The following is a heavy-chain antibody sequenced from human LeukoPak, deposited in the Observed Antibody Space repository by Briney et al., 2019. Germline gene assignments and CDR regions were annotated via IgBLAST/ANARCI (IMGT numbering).Heavy chain of an antibody. J-gene: IGHJ4*02. D-gene: IGHD2-15*01. CDR1: GGSISSYY. Sequence: SETLSLTCTVSGGSISSYYWSWIRQPPGKGLEYIGYMYRSGSTNYNSSLKSRVTISVDTSRDQFSLKLSSVTAADTAVYYCARGCSSGTCPFDYWGQGTLVTVSS. V-gene: IGHV4-59*01. CDR3: ARGCSSGTCPFDY. CDR2: MYRSGST.